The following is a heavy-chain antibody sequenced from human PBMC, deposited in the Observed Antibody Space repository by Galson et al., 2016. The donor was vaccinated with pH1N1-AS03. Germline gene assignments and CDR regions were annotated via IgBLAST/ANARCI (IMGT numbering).Heavy chain of an antibody. V-gene: IGHV3-11*04. J-gene: IGHJ4*02. CDR1: GFAFSDYF. CDR2: MSGSAITI. Sequence: SLRLSCAASGFAFSDYFMSWIRQAPGKGLEWVSSMSGSAITIYYTDSVKGRFTISRDNPKNSLFLQMNNLRVEDTAVYYCERAGGYWGQGTLVTVSS. CDR3: ERAGGY.